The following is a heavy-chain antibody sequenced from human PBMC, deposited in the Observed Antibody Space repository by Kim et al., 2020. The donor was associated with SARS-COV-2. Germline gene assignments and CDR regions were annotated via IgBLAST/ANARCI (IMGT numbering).Heavy chain of an antibody. Sequence: TNYNPPHKGRVTKAVDTSKKPFSLRLSSVTAADAAVYYCARHLRNWYFDLWGRGTLVTVSS. CDR3: ARHLRNWYFDL. J-gene: IGHJ2*01. CDR2: T. V-gene: IGHV4-39*01.